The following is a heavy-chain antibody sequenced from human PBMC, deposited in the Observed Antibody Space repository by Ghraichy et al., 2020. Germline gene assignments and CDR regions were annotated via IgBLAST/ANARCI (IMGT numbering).Heavy chain of an antibody. CDR2: IYYSGST. D-gene: IGHD6-19*01. CDR1: GGSISSYY. J-gene: IGHJ4*02. V-gene: IGHV4-59*01. Sequence: SETLSLTCTVSGGSISSYYWSWIRQPPGKGLEWIGYIYYSGSTNYNPSLKSRVTISVDTSKNQFSLKLSSVTAADTAVYYCASYNIAVAGLDYWGQGTLVTVSS. CDR3: ASYNIAVAGLDY.